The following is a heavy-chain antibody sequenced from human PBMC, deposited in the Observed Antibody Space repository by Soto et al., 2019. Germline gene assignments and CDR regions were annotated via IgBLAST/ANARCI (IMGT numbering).Heavy chain of an antibody. CDR3: SKDGGGSGPAIGYYYYGMDV. CDR1: GFTFSSYG. J-gene: IGHJ6*02. CDR2: ISYDGSNK. Sequence: GGSLTLSCASPGFTFSSYGMHCVRQAPGKGLEWVAVISYDGSNKYYADSEKCRFTISRDNSKNMLYLQMNSLRAEDTAVYYCSKDGGGSGPAIGYYYYGMDVWGPGITVTV. V-gene: IGHV3-30*18. D-gene: IGHD2-21*01.